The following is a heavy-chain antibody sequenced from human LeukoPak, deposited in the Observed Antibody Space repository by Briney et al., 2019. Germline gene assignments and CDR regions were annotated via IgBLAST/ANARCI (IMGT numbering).Heavy chain of an antibody. CDR3: ARAVRLINPLDY. Sequence: GGSLRLSCAASGFTFSSYSMNWVRQAPGKGLEWVSSISSSSSYIYYADSVKGRFTISRDNAKNSLYLQMNSLRAEDTAVYYCARAVRLINPLDYWGQGTLVTVSS. CDR1: GFTFSSYS. CDR2: ISSSSSYI. J-gene: IGHJ4*02. V-gene: IGHV3-21*01. D-gene: IGHD1-14*01.